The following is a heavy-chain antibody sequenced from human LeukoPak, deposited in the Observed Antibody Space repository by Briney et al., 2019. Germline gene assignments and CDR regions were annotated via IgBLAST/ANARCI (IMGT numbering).Heavy chain of an antibody. CDR2: ISYDGNNK. D-gene: IGHD1-26*01. V-gene: IGHV3-30-3*01. Sequence: PGRSLRLSCAASGFTFSSYAMHWVRQAPGKGLEWVAVISYDGNNKYYADSVKGRFTISRDNSKNTLYLQMNSLRAEDTAVYYCARAGGSYWGVFDYWGQGTLVTVSS. J-gene: IGHJ4*02. CDR3: ARAGGSYWGVFDY. CDR1: GFTFSSYA.